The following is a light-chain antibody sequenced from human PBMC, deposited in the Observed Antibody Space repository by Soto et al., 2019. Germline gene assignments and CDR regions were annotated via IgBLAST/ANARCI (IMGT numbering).Light chain of an antibody. CDR3: QQYNTFWT. Sequence: DIQMTQSPSTLSASVGDRFTITCRASQSISGLLAWYQQKPGKAPKLRIYKASGLESGVPSRFSGSGSGTELTLTINGLQPDDFATYYCQQYNTFWTFGQGTKVEVK. V-gene: IGKV1-5*03. CDR1: QSISGL. CDR2: KAS. J-gene: IGKJ1*01.